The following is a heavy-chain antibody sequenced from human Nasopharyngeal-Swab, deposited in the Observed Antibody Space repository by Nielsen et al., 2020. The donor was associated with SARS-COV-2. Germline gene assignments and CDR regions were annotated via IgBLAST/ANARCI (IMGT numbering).Heavy chain of an antibody. Sequence: RQAPGKGLGWIGEINHSGSTNYNPSLKSRVTISVDTSKNQSSLKLSSVTAADTAVYYCARGPTQQLVRDYWGQGTLVTVSS. V-gene: IGHV4-34*01. D-gene: IGHD6-13*01. CDR2: INHSGST. J-gene: IGHJ4*02. CDR3: ARGPTQQLVRDY.